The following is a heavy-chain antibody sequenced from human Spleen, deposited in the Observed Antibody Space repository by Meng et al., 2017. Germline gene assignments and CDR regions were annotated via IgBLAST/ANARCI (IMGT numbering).Heavy chain of an antibody. V-gene: IGHV3-74*01. Sequence: GGSLRLSCAASGFTFSYHWMYWVRQAPGKGLVWVSRIKNDGSDSWYTDSVKGRFTISRDNSKNTLYLQMNSLRAEDTAVYYCARGTTDMVRGVYYFDYWGQGTLVTVSS. CDR1: GFTFSYHW. CDR2: IKNDGSDS. CDR3: ARGTTDMVRGVYYFDY. J-gene: IGHJ4*02. D-gene: IGHD3-10*01.